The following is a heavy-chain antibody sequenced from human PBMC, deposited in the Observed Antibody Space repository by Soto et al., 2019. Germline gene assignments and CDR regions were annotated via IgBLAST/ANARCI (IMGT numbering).Heavy chain of an antibody. V-gene: IGHV3-30-3*01. CDR3: ARGVEGWYFDY. J-gene: IGHJ4*02. Sequence: QVQLVESGGGVVQPGTSLRLSCAASGFTFNTHPLYWVRQAPGKGLEWVAFISYDGTNKFYADSVKGRFTISRDTSKSTLYLRMYSLRDDDSAVYYCARGVEGWYFDYWGRGTLVTVSS. CDR2: ISYDGTNK. CDR1: GFTFNTHP. D-gene: IGHD3-3*01.